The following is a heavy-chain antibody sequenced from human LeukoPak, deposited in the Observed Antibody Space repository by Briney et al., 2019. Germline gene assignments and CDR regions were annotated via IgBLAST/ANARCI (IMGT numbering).Heavy chain of an antibody. V-gene: IGHV1-2*02. J-gene: IGHJ6*02. CDR2: INPNSGGT. Sequence: GASLKVSFKASGYTFTGYYMHWVRQAPGQGLEWMGWINPNSGGTNYAQKFQGRVTMTRDTSISTAYMELSRLRSDDTAVYYCARDYGSGSYAYYYGMDVWGQGTTVTVSS. CDR1: GYTFTGYY. D-gene: IGHD3-10*01. CDR3: ARDYGSGSYAYYYGMDV.